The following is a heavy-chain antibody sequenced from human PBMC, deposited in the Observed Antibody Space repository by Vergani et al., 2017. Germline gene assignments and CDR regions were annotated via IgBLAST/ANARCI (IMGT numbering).Heavy chain of an antibody. D-gene: IGHD3-3*01. CDR1: GFTFSSYS. CDR2: ISSSSSYI. J-gene: IGHJ6*02. CDR3: AAGADYDFWSGYPIIYGMDV. Sequence: EVQLVESGGGLVKPGGSLRLSCAASGFTFSSYSMNWVRQAPGKGLEWVSSISSSSSYIYYADSVKCRFTISRDNAENSLYLQMNSLRAEDTAVYYCAAGADYDFWSGYPIIYGMDVWGQGTTVTVSS. V-gene: IGHV3-21*01.